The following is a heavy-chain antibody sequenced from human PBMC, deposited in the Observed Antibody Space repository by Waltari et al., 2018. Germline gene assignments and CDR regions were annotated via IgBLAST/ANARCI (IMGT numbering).Heavy chain of an antibody. D-gene: IGHD6-19*01. J-gene: IGHJ4*02. CDR1: GVTGRSIS. CDR3: ARGEGGWYRTFDY. Sequence: EVQLVDSGGGFIQSGGSLRLSCAASGVTGRSISMSWVSQAPGKGMELVSVIYRGGRTYYADSVKGRFTISRDNSKNTLYLQMNSLRAEDTAVYYCARGEGGWYRTFDYWGQGTLVTVSS. CDR2: IYRGGRT. V-gene: IGHV3-53*01.